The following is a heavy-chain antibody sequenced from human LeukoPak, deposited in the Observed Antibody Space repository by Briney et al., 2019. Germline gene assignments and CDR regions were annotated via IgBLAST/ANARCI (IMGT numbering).Heavy chain of an antibody. CDR3: AMYLVRGRFDY. Sequence: TGGSLRLSCAVSGFTFSSCAMTWVRQAPGKGLEWVSSIGGSDGTTSYADSVKGRFTISRDNSKNTLSLQMNSLRADDTAVYYCAMYLVRGRFDYWGQGTLVTVSS. D-gene: IGHD3-10*01. CDR2: IGGSDGTT. J-gene: IGHJ4*02. CDR1: GFTFSSCA. V-gene: IGHV3-23*01.